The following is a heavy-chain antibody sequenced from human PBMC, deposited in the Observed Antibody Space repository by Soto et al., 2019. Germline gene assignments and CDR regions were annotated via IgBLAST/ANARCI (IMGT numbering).Heavy chain of an antibody. J-gene: IGHJ3*02. Sequence: EVQLLESGGGLVQPGRSLRLSCAAARFTFSTYAMTWVRQAPEKGLEWVSSISSSGGTTSYADSVKGRFTVSRDNSKNILYLQMHSLRAEDTATYYCAKGDSAWNDGLDMWGQGTMVAVSS. V-gene: IGHV3-23*01. CDR3: AKGDSAWNDGLDM. CDR1: RFTFSTYA. D-gene: IGHD6-19*01. CDR2: ISSSGGTT.